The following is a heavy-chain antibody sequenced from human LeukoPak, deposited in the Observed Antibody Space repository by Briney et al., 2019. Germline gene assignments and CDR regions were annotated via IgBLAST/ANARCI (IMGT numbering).Heavy chain of an antibody. CDR2: VYHSGST. CDR3: ARATSSNWFDP. V-gene: IGHV4-39*07. J-gene: IGHJ5*02. Sequence: SETLSLTCIVSNGSISSSHSYWGWIRQPPGKGLECIGAVYHSGSTYKNPSLRSRVTMSVDTSKNQFSLKMSSVTAADTAVYYCARATSSNWFDPWGQGTLVTVSS. D-gene: IGHD2-2*01. CDR1: NGSISSSHSY.